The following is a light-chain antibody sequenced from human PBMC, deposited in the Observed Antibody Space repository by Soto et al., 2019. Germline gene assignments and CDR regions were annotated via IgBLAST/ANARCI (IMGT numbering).Light chain of an antibody. J-gene: IGKJ1*01. CDR2: KAS. CDR3: QQYNDNWT. V-gene: IGKV1-5*03. CDR1: QSISSL. Sequence: DIQMTQSPSTLSASVGDRVTITCRASQSISSLLAWYQQKPGKAPKLLIYKASTLESGVPSRFSGSGSGTEFTLASSRLQHDDAATYYCQQYNDNWTFGQGTKVEIK.